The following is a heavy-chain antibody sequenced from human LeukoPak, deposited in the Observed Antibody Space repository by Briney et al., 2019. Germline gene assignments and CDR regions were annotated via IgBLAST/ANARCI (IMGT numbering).Heavy chain of an antibody. CDR3: AKDNPYYDFWSGYYDY. CDR1: GFTLSSYA. J-gene: IGHJ4*02. V-gene: IGHV3-23*01. Sequence: GGSLRLSCAASGFTLSSYAMSWVRQAPGKGLEWVSAISGSGGSTYYADSVKGRFTISRDNSKNTLYLQMNSLRAEDTAVYYCAKDNPYYDFWSGYYDYWGQGTLVTVSS. CDR2: ISGSGGST. D-gene: IGHD3-3*01.